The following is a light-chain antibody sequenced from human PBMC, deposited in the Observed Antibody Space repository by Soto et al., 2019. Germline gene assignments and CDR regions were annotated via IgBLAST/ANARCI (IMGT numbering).Light chain of an antibody. CDR1: QSVSSK. CDR2: SAS. Sequence: EIVMTQSPATLSVSPGERATLSCRASQSVSSKLAWYQQKPGQPPRVLIYSASTRATGIPARFSGSGSGTEFTLTISSLQSEDFAVYYCQHYNDWPPTWTFDQGTRVEIK. V-gene: IGKV3-15*01. CDR3: QHYNDWPPTWT. J-gene: IGKJ1*01.